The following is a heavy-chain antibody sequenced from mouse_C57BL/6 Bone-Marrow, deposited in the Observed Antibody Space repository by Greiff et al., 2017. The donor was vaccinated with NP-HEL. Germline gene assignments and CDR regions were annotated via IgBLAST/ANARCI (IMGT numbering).Heavy chain of an antibody. Sequence: QVQLKESGAELVRPGASVTLSCKASGYTFTDYEMHWVKQTPVHGLEWIGAIDPETGGTAYNQKFKGKAILTADKSSSTAYMELRSLTSEDSAVYYCTRPLTTVVATYWYFDVWGTGTTVTVSS. D-gene: IGHD1-1*01. V-gene: IGHV1-15*01. CDR2: IDPETGGT. J-gene: IGHJ1*03. CDR3: TRPLTTVVATYWYFDV. CDR1: GYTFTDYE.